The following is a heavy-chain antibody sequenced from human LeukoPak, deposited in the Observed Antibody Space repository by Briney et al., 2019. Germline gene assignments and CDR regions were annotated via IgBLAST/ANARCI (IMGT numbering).Heavy chain of an antibody. J-gene: IGHJ6*03. CDR2: INHSGST. Sequence: SETLSLTCTVSGYSMSSGYYWSWIRQPPGKGLEWIGEINHSGSTNYNPSLKSRVTISVDTSKNQFSLKLSSVTAADTAVYYCARAPVSTVKNYYYYYMDVWGKGTTVTISS. D-gene: IGHD4-17*01. CDR3: ARAPVSTVKNYYYYYMDV. V-gene: IGHV4-34*01. CDR1: GYSMSSGYY.